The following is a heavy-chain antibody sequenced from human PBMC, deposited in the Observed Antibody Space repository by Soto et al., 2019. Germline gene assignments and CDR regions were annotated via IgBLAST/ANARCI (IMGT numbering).Heavy chain of an antibody. CDR3: ARYRTSRYYYYDYMDV. CDR1: GGSISSYY. CDR2: IYYSGST. Sequence: SETLSLTCTVSGGSISSYYLSWIRQPPGKGLEWIGYIYYSGSTNYNPSLKSRVTISVDTSKNQFSLKLSSVTAADTAVYYCARYRTSRYYYYDYMDVWGKGTTVTVSS. J-gene: IGHJ6*03. V-gene: IGHV4-59*08. D-gene: IGHD1-7*01.